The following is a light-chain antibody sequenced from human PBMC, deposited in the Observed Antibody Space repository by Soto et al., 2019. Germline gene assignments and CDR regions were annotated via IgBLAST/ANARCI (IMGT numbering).Light chain of an antibody. CDR3: SSYTSSAVV. Sequence: QSVLTQPASVSGSPGQSITISCTGTSSDVGGYNYVSWYQLHPGKAPKLMIYDVTYRPSGVSDRFSGSKSGNTASLTISGLLAEDEADYYCSSYTSSAVVFGGGTKLTVL. CDR1: SSDVGGYNY. V-gene: IGLV2-14*01. J-gene: IGLJ2*01. CDR2: DVT.